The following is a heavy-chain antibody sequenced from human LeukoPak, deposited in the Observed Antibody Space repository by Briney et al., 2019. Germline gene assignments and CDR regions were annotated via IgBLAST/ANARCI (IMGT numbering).Heavy chain of an antibody. CDR1: GFTFSNYV. V-gene: IGHV3-7*03. CDR3: TRDPRNLDY. Sequence: GGSLRLSCAASGFTFSNYVMSWVRQAPGKGLEWVAYIRQDGTEQDYVDSVKGRFTISRDNAKNSLYLQMNSLRVEDTAVYYCTRDPRNLDYWGQGTLVTVSS. D-gene: IGHD1-14*01. J-gene: IGHJ4*02. CDR2: IRQDGTEQ.